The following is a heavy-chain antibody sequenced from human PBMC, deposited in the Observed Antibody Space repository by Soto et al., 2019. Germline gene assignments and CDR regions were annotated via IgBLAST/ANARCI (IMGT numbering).Heavy chain of an antibody. V-gene: IGHV4-59*01. CDR1: GGSISSYY. Sequence: QVQLQESGPGLVKPSETLSLTCTVPGGSISSYYWNWIQQPPGKGLEWIGYNYYSWSTNYTPSLRSRVTISVDTSKKPFSLKLSSVTAADTAVYYCARSEWELRGADYWGQGTLVTVSS. CDR2: NYYSWST. J-gene: IGHJ4*02. D-gene: IGHD1-26*01. CDR3: ARSEWELRGADY.